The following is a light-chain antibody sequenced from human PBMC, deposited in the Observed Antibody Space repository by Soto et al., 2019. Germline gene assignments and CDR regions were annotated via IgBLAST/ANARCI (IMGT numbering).Light chain of an antibody. V-gene: IGLV6-57*04. Sequence: NFMLTQPHSVSESPGKTVTISYTRNSGNIASSYVQWFQQRPGSAPTTVIYDDKQRPSGVPDRFSGSIDSSSNSASLTISGLQTEDEADYYCQSHHSSSLVIFGGGTQLTVL. J-gene: IGLJ2*01. CDR1: SGNIASSY. CDR2: DDK. CDR3: QSHHSSSLVI.